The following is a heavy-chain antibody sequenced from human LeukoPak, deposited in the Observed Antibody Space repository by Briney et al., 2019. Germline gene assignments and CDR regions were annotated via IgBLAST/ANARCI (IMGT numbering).Heavy chain of an antibody. Sequence: SETLSLTCTVSGGSISSGSYYWSWIRQPAGKGLEWIGRIYTSGSTNYNPSLKSRVTISVDTSKNQFSLKLSSVTAADTAVYYCARGIWSGHKICYYLDNWGQGTLVTVSS. J-gene: IGHJ4*02. CDR1: GGSISSGSYY. V-gene: IGHV4-61*02. CDR3: ARGIWSGHKICYYLDN. CDR2: IYTSGST. D-gene: IGHD3-3*01.